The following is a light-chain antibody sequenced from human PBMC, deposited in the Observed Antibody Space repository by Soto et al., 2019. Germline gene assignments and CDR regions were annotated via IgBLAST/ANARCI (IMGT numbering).Light chain of an antibody. CDR1: SSDVGSYSL. CDR2: EGT. Sequence: QSALTQPASVSGSPGQSITISCTGTSSDVGSYSLVSWYQQHLGEAPKLIIYEGTKRPSGISNRFSASKSGNTASLTISGLQAEDEADYHCCSYAGSSTIYVFGTGTKLTVL. V-gene: IGLV2-23*01. J-gene: IGLJ1*01. CDR3: CSYAGSSTIYV.